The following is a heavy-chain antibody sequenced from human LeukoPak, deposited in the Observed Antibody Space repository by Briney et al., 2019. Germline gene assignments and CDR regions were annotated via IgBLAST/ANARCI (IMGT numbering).Heavy chain of an antibody. D-gene: IGHD5-18*01. V-gene: IGHV3-64D*09. J-gene: IGHJ4*02. CDR1: GFTFSSYG. Sequence: PGGSLRLSCSASGFTFSSYGMHWVRQAPGKGLEYVSAISSDGGSTYYADSVKGRFTISRDNSKNTLYLQMSSLRAEDTAVYYCVCPESRYSYGYGYWGQGTLVTVSS. CDR3: VCPESRYSYGYGY. CDR2: ISSDGGST.